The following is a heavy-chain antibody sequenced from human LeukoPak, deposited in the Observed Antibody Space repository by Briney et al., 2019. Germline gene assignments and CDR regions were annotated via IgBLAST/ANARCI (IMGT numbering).Heavy chain of an antibody. CDR3: ARVSYGWPIRY. Sequence: ASVKVSCKTSGYAFTSYGISWVRQAPGQGLEWMGWISAYNGNTNYAQKLQGRVTMTTDTSTSTAYMELRSLRSDDTAVYYCARVSYGWPIRYWGQGTLVTVSS. CDR2: ISAYNGNT. CDR1: GYAFTSYG. V-gene: IGHV1-18*01. J-gene: IGHJ4*02. D-gene: IGHD5-18*01.